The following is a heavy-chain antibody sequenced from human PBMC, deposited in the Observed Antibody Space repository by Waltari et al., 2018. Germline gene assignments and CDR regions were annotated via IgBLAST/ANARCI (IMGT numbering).Heavy chain of an antibody. CDR1: GFTFSKHG. D-gene: IGHD6-13*01. CDR2: INQDGSEK. Sequence: EVQLVESGGGLVQPGGSLRLPCAASGFTFSKHGMTWVRQAPGEGLEWVANINQDGSEKYSVESVKGRFTISRDNAKNSLYLQLNSLRADDTAVYYCTRGGDDSSWYWRNWGQGTLVTVSS. CDR3: TRGGDDSSWYWRN. V-gene: IGHV3-7*01. J-gene: IGHJ4*02.